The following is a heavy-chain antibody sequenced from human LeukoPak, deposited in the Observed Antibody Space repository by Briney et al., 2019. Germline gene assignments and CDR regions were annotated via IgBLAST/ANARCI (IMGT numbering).Heavy chain of an antibody. CDR3: VGGSGWLGDS. V-gene: IGHV3-7*03. D-gene: IGHD6-19*01. CDR1: GFTFRNLW. CDR2: IKQDGSDI. J-gene: IGHJ4*02. Sequence: GGSLSFSGTVSGFTFRNLWRTWARRAPGKGLEWVANIKQDGSDIYYMDSVKGRFTISRDNAKNSLYLQMNSLRAEDAAMYYCVGGSGWLGDSWGRGTLVTVSS.